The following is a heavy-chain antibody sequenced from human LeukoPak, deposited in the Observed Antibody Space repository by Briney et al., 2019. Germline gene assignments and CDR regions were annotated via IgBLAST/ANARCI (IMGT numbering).Heavy chain of an antibody. J-gene: IGHJ4*02. Sequence: VSVKVSCKASGYTFTSYAMHWVRQAPGQRLEWMGWINAGNGNTKYSQKFQGRVTITRDTSASTAYMELSSLRSEDTAVYYCARDYGDSRFDYWGQGTLVTVSS. CDR2: INAGNGNT. CDR3: ARDYGDSRFDY. CDR1: GYTFTSYA. V-gene: IGHV1-3*01. D-gene: IGHD4-17*01.